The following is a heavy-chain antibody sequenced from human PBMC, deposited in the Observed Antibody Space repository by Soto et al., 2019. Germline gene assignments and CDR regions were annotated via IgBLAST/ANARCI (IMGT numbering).Heavy chain of an antibody. V-gene: IGHV2-70*01. CDR3: ARITMVRGDLVRGARSMDV. CDR1: GFSLSTSGMC. CDR2: IDWDDDK. J-gene: IGHJ6*02. D-gene: IGHD3-10*01. Sequence: SGPTLVNPTQTLTLTCTFSGFSLSTSGMCVSWIRQPPGKALEWLALIDWDDDKYYNTSLKTRLTISKDTSKNQVVLTMTNMDHVDTATYYCARITMVRGDLVRGARSMDVWGQGTRVTVSS.